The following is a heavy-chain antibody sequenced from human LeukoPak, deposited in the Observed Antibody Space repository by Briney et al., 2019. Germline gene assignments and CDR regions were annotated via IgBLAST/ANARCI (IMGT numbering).Heavy chain of an antibody. CDR3: ARPLSRRWLDAFDI. Sequence: SETLSLTCTVSGGPLSSSSYYWGWIRQPPGKGLEWIGSIFYSGSTYYNPSLKSRVTISVDTSKNQFSLKLSSVTAADTAFYYCARPLSRRWLDAFDIWGQGTMVTVSS. D-gene: IGHD5-18*01. CDR2: IFYSGST. CDR1: GGPLSSSSYY. V-gene: IGHV4-39*07. J-gene: IGHJ3*02.